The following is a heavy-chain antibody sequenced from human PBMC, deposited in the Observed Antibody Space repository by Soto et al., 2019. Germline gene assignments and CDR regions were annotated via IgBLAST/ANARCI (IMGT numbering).Heavy chain of an antibody. CDR2: ISGSGGST. J-gene: IGHJ4*02. CDR3: AKTLPPSYYYDSSGYYFDY. Sequence: GGSLRLSCAASGFTFSSYAMSWVRQAPGKGLEWVSAISGSGGSTYYADSVKGRFTISRDNSKNTLYLQMNSLRAEDTAVYYCAKTLPPSYYYDSSGYYFDYWGQGTLVTVSS. D-gene: IGHD3-22*01. CDR1: GFTFSSYA. V-gene: IGHV3-23*01.